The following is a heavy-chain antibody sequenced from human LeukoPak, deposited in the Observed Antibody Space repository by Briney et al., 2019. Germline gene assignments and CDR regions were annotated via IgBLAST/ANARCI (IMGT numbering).Heavy chain of an antibody. CDR2: IYSGGST. Sequence: GGSLRLSCAASGFTVSSNYMSWVRQAPGKGLEWVSVIYSGGSTYYADSVTGRFTISRDNSKNTLYLQMNGLRAEDTAVYYCARDEEAGVDYWGQGTLVTVSS. V-gene: IGHV3-53*01. CDR1: GFTVSSNY. D-gene: IGHD6-19*01. CDR3: ARDEEAGVDY. J-gene: IGHJ4*02.